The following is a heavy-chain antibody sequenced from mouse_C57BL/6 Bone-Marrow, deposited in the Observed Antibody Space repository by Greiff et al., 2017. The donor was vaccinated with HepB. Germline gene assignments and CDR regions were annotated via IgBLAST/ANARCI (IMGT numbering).Heavy chain of an antibody. V-gene: IGHV14-4*01. Sequence: VQLQQSGAELVRPGASVKLSCTASGFNIKDDYMHWVKQRPEQGLEWIGWIDPENGDTEYASKFQGKATITADTSSNTAYLQLSSLTSEDTAVYYCTTAQATSYAMDYWVKEPQSPSPQ. CDR2: IDPENGDT. CDR3: TTAQATSYAMDY. CDR1: GFNIKDDY. D-gene: IGHD3-2*02. J-gene: IGHJ4*01.